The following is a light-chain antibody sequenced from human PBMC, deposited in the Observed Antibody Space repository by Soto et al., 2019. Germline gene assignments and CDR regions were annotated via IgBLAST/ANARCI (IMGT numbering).Light chain of an antibody. CDR2: LAA. CDR3: QQCHTAPLA. Sequence: DIQMTQSPSSLSASVGDRITITCRASQSISNCLSWYQQRPGKAPKLLVYLAASLQGGVPARFSGSGAGTDFTLTIGGLQPEDFATYYCQQCHTAPLAFGGGTKGEIK. J-gene: IGKJ4*01. V-gene: IGKV1-39*01. CDR1: QSISNC.